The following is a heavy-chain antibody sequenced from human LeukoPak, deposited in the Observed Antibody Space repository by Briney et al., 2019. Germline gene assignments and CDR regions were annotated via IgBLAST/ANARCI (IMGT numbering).Heavy chain of an antibody. J-gene: IGHJ4*02. CDR2: ISSSSSYI. D-gene: IGHD3-22*01. CDR1: GFTFSTYN. V-gene: IGHV3-21*01. Sequence: PGGSLRLSCAASGFTFSTYNMNWVRQAPGKGLEWVSSISSSSSYIYYADSVKGRFTISRDNAKNSLYLQMNSLRAEDTAVYYCARAWAPRGSGYYLSFDYWGQGTLVTVSS. CDR3: ARAWAPRGSGYYLSFDY.